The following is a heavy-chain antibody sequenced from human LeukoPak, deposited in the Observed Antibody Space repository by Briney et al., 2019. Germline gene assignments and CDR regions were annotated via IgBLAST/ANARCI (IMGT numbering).Heavy chain of an antibody. CDR1: GFTFSSYA. D-gene: IGHD3-22*01. J-gene: IGHJ4*02. CDR3: ARDRGSSGYYYFDY. Sequence: PGGSLRLSCAASGFTFSSYAMHWVRQAPGKGLEWVAVISYEGTNIYFAESVKGRFTISRDNSKNTLYLQMNSLRAEDTAVYYCARDRGSSGYYYFDYWGQGTLVTSPQ. CDR2: ISYEGTNI. V-gene: IGHV3-30*04.